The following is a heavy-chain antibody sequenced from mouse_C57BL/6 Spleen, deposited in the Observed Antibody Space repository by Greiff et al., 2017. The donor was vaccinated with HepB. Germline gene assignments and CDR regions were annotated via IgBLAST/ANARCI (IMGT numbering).Heavy chain of an antibody. CDR3: GRGEDDYLAY. CDR1: GFTFTDYY. V-gene: IGHV7-3*01. D-gene: IGHD2-4*01. Sequence: EVNVVESGGGLVQPGGSLSLSCAASGFTFTDYYMSWVRQPPGKALEWLGFIRNKANGYTTEYSASVKGRFTISRANSQNILYLQMNALGAEDSATYYWGRGEDDYLAYWGQGTLVTVSA. J-gene: IGHJ3*01. CDR2: IRNKANGYTT.